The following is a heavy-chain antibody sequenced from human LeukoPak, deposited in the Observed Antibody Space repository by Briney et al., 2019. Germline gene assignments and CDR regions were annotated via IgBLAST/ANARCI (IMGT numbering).Heavy chain of an antibody. CDR3: ARWGYDFWSGYYNYYYYMDV. V-gene: IGHV4-34*01. Sequence: SETLSLTCAVYGRSFSGYYWSWIRQPPGKGLEWIGEINHSGSTNYNPSLKSRVIISVDTSKNQFSLKLSSVTAADTAVYYCARWGYDFWSGYYNYYYYMDVWGKGTTVTVSS. CDR1: GRSFSGYY. J-gene: IGHJ6*03. D-gene: IGHD3-3*01. CDR2: INHSGST.